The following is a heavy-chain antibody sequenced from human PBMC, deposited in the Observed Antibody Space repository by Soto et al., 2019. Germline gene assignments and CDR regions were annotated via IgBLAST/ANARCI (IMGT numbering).Heavy chain of an antibody. CDR1: GYSFTSYW. V-gene: IGHV5-51*01. D-gene: IGHD3-22*01. Sequence: VESLKISCKGSGYSFTSYWIGWVRQMPGKGLEWMGIIYPGDSDTGYSPSFQGQVTISADKSISTAYMELRSLRSDDTAVYYCARSTLRIGTMIVVVLPGMDVWGQGTTVTVSS. J-gene: IGHJ6*02. CDR3: ARSTLRIGTMIVVVLPGMDV. CDR2: IYPGDSDT.